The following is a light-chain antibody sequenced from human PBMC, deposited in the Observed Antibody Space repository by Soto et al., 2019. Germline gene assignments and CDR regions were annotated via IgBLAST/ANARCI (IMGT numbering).Light chain of an antibody. CDR2: EDI. Sequence: QSALTQPASVSGSPGQSITISCTGTSSDVGRYSLVSWYQQHPVKAPKLMIYEDIERPSGVSNRFSGSKSGNTASLTISGLQTEDEADYYCCSYAGGTSVVFGGGTKLTLL. CDR1: SSDVGRYSL. CDR3: CSYAGGTSVV. J-gene: IGLJ2*01. V-gene: IGLV2-23*01.